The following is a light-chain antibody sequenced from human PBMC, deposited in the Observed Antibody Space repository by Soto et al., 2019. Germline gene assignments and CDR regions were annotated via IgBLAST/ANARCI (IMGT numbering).Light chain of an antibody. Sequence: DIVMTQSPDSLAVSLGERATINCKSSQSILYNSNNKNYLAWYQQKAGQPPKLLIYWASTRESGVPDRFSGSGSGTDFTLTNSSLQAEDGAVYYCQQYHDTPRTFGQGTKVEIK. CDR1: QSILYNSNNKNY. J-gene: IGKJ1*01. V-gene: IGKV4-1*01. CDR2: WAS. CDR3: QQYHDTPRT.